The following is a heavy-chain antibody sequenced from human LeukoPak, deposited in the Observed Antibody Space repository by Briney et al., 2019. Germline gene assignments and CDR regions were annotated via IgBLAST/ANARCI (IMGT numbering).Heavy chain of an antibody. Sequence: SETLSLTCTVSGGSITSPYYWGWIRQSPGKGLEWFGSIHYGGTTYYNPSLKSRVTISVDTSKNQFSLKLSSVTAADTAVYYCARDPGGGELSWFDPWGQRTLVTVSS. CDR2: IHYGGTT. J-gene: IGHJ5*02. CDR1: GGSITSPYY. D-gene: IGHD3-10*01. CDR3: ARDPGGGELSWFDP. V-gene: IGHV4-39*07.